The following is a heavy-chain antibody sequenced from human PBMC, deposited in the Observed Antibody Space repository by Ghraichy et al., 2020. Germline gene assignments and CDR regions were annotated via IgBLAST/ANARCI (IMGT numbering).Heavy chain of an antibody. Sequence: ASVKVSCKASGYTFTTSYIHWVRQAPGQGLEWMGRINANNGDTKYAQKFQGTVTMTRDSSISTAYMDLTRLTSADTALYFCARSLRYFDSLPLDYWGQGTLVTVSS. V-gene: IGHV1-2*06. CDR1: GYTFTTSY. J-gene: IGHJ4*02. D-gene: IGHD3-9*01. CDR2: INANNGDT. CDR3: ARSLRYFDSLPLDY.